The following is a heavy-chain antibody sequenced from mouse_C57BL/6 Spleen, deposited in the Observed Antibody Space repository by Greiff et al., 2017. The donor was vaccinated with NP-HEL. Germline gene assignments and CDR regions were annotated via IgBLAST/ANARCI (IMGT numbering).Heavy chain of an antibody. J-gene: IGHJ4*01. CDR2: IWRGGST. D-gene: IGHD1-1*01. Sequence: QVQLKESGPGLVQPSQSLSITCTVSGFSLTSYGVHWVRQSPGKGLEWLGVIWRGGSTDYNAAFMSRLSITKDNSKSQVFFKMNSLQADDTAIYYCAKMITTVESAMDYWGQGTSVTVSS. V-gene: IGHV2-5*01. CDR1: GFSLTSYG. CDR3: AKMITTVESAMDY.